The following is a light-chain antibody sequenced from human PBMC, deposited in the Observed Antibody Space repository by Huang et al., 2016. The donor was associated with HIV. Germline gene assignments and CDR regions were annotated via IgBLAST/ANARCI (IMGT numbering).Light chain of an antibody. V-gene: IGKV3-11*01. CDR2: DAS. CDR1: QSITNH. Sequence: IVLPQSPATLSWYLGERVTLSCRASQSITNHLAWYQQRPGQAPRLLIYDASTSGAGVPYRFSGSGSGTDFTLTIRSLEPEDFALYYCQQHDSWLTFGGGTKVE. J-gene: IGKJ4*01. CDR3: QQHDSWLT.